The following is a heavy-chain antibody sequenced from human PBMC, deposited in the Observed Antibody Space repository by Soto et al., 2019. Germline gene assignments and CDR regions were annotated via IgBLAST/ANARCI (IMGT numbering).Heavy chain of an antibody. V-gene: IGHV1-18*01. J-gene: IGHJ4*02. Sequence: ASLKVSCKASGYTFTSYGISLVRQAPGQGLXWXXXISAXXXNXXXXQKLQGRVTMTTDTSTSTAYMELRSLRSDDTAVYYCAREGTAYDYWGQGTLVTVSS. CDR1: GYTFTSYG. CDR2: ISAXXXNX. D-gene: IGHD5-18*01. CDR3: AREGTAYDY.